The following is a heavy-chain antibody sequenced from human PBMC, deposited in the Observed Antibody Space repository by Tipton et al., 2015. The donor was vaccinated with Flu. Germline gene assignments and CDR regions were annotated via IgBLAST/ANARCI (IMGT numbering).Heavy chain of an antibody. CDR2: GYYSGST. CDR3: ARDQRGTSSYDY. V-gene: IGHV4-59*01. CDR1: GGSIGSYY. Sequence: TLSLTCNVSGGSIGSYYWSWIRQPPGKGLEWIGYGYYSGSTNYNPSLKSRVTISVDTSKNEFSLKLISVTAADTAVYYCARDQRGTSSYDYWGQGTLVTVSS. J-gene: IGHJ4*02. D-gene: IGHD2-2*01.